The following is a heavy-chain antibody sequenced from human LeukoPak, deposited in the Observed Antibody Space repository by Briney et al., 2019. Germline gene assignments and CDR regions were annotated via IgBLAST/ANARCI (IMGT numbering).Heavy chain of an antibody. J-gene: IGHJ4*02. Sequence: ASVKVSCKASGYTFTSYYMHWVRQAPRQGLEWMGWISAYNGDTNYAQKFQGRITMTTDTSTNTAYIELRSLRSDDTAVYYCARDHSSSCQLLDYWGQGTLVTVSS. CDR2: ISAYNGDT. D-gene: IGHD2-2*01. V-gene: IGHV1-18*04. CDR3: ARDHSSSCQLLDY. CDR1: GYTFTSYY.